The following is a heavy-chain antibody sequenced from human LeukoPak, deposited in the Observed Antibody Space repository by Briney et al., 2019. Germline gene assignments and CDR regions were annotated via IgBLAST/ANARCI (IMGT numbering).Heavy chain of an antibody. CDR1: GFTFSSYW. Sequence: PGGSLRLSCSASGFTFSSYWMSWMRQAPGQGLEWVAHIGPDRSEKYYVDSVKGRFTISRDNAKNSLYLQMNSLRAEDTAVYYCVGFGSVDNPWGQGTLVTVAS. D-gene: IGHD3-3*01. J-gene: IGHJ5*02. V-gene: IGHV3-7*01. CDR3: VGFGSVDNP. CDR2: IGPDRSEK.